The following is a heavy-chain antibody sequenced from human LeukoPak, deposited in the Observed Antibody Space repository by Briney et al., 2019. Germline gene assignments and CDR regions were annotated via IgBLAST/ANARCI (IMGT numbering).Heavy chain of an antibody. V-gene: IGHV4-30-2*02. CDR3: AGGVGAHLNWFDP. CDR2: IYHSGST. CDR1: GGSISSGGYS. J-gene: IGHJ5*02. D-gene: IGHD1-26*01. Sequence: PSETLSLTCAVSGGSISSGGYSWSWIRQPPGKGLEWIGYIYHSGSTYYNPSLKSRVTISVDRSKNQFSLKLSSVTAADTAVYYCAGGVGAHLNWFDPWGQGTLVTVSS.